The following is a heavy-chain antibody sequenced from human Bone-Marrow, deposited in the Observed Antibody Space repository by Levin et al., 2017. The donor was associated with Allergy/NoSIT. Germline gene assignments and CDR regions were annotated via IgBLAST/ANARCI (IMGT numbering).Heavy chain of an antibody. J-gene: IGHJ4*02. D-gene: IGHD1-14*01. CDR1: GGSISSGGYS. CDR3: ARAPEDYFDY. Sequence: SETLSLTCAVSGGSISSGGYSWSWIRQPPGKGLEWIGYIYHSGSTYYNPSLKSRVTMSIDRSKNQFSLKLSSVTAADTAIYYCARAPEDYFDYWGQGTLVTVSS. CDR2: IYHSGST. V-gene: IGHV4-30-2*01.